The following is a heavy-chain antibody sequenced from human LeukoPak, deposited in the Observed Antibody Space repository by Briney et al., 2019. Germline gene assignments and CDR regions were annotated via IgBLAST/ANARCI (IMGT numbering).Heavy chain of an antibody. CDR1: GFTFRNYW. D-gene: IGHD1-26*01. V-gene: IGHV3-21*01. J-gene: IGHJ4*02. CDR2: IDSSSNYI. Sequence: PGGSLRLSCAASGFTFRNYWMSWVRQAPGKGLEWVSSIDSSSNYIFYADSVKGRFTISRDNAKNSLDLQMNNLRDEDTAIYYCTKAGVVGAKAGFDNWGQGTLVTVSS. CDR3: TKAGVVGAKAGFDN.